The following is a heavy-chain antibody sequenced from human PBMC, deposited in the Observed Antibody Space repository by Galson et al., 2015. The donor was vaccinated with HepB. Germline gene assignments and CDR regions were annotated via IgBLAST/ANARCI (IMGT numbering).Heavy chain of an antibody. CDR1: GGTFSSYT. Sequence: SVKVSCKASGGTFSSYTISWVRQAPGQGLEWMGRIIPILGIANYAQKFQGRVTITADKSTSTAYMELSSLRSEDTAVYYCARDRGRYYDSSGYPLDAFDIWGQGTMVTVSS. J-gene: IGHJ3*02. D-gene: IGHD3-22*01. CDR2: IIPILGIA. V-gene: IGHV1-69*04. CDR3: ARDRGRYYDSSGYPLDAFDI.